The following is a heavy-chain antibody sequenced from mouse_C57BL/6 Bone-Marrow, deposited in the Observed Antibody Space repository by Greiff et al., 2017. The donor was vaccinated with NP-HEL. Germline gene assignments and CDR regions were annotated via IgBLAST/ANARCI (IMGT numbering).Heavy chain of an antibody. CDR1: GYTFTDYN. J-gene: IGHJ1*03. CDR2: INPNNGGT. V-gene: IGHV1-18*01. Sequence: EVMLVESGPELVKPGASVKIPCKASGYTFTDYNMDWVKQSHGKSLEWIGDINPNNGGTIYNQKFKGKATLTVDKSSSTAYMELRSLTSEDTAVYYCARRGYYYGSSPYFDVWGTGTTVTVSS. CDR3: ARRGYYYGSSPYFDV. D-gene: IGHD1-1*01.